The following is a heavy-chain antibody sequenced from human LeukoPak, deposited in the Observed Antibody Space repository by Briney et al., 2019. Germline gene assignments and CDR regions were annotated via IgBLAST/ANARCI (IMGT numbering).Heavy chain of an antibody. V-gene: IGHV4-31*02. CDR1: GFTFSSYG. CDR2: IYYSGTT. Sequence: LRLPCAASGFTFSSYGMHWVRQLPGKGLEWIGYIYYSGTTYYNVSLKNRLTISVDTSKNQFSLKLSSVTAADTAVYYCARNGRDCGGDCYFDYWGQGTLVTVSS. CDR3: ARNGRDCGGDCYFDY. D-gene: IGHD2-21*02. J-gene: IGHJ4*02.